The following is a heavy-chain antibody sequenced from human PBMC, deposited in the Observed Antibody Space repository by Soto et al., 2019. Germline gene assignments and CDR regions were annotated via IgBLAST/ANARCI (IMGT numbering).Heavy chain of an antibody. V-gene: IGHV3-23*01. CDR2: ISANDVGT. CDR1: GFTLRNYA. Sequence: GGSLRLSCEASGFTLRNYAMTWVRQAPGKGLEWVSLISANDVGTYYAESVKTRFTISTDQSRNTVYLQMDSLRADDTAIYYCAKARNDYNWDNRPPFDYWGQGTLVTVSS. J-gene: IGHJ4*02. D-gene: IGHD1-20*01. CDR3: AKARNDYNWDNRPPFDY.